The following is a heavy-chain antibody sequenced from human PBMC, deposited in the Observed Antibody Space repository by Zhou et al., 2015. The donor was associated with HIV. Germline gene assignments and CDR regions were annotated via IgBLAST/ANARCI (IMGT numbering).Heavy chain of an antibody. D-gene: IGHD3-22*01. Sequence: QVQLVQSGAEVKKPGSSVKVSCKASGGTFSNYGVSWVRQAPGQGLEWMGGIIPIFGSANYAQRFQGRVTITADESTSTAYMELSSLRSEDTAVYYCARLYYYDSSGYYDYWGQGTLVTVSS. J-gene: IGHJ4*02. CDR2: IIPIFGSA. CDR1: GGTFSNYG. CDR3: ARLYYYDSSGYYDY. V-gene: IGHV1-69*12.